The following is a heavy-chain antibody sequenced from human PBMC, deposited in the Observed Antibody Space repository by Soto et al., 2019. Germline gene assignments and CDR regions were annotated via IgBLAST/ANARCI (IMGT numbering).Heavy chain of an antibody. CDR1: GFTFSSYG. J-gene: IGHJ4*02. D-gene: IGHD6-13*01. CDR2: ISYDGSNK. CDR3: AKDQGTWGSSSWAGTPDY. V-gene: IGHV3-30*18. Sequence: QVQLVESGGGVVQPGRSLRLSCAASGFTFSSYGMHWVRHAPGKGLEWVAVISYDGSNKYYADSVKGRFTISRDNSKNTLYLQMNSLRAEDTAVYYCAKDQGTWGSSSWAGTPDYWGQGTLVTVSS.